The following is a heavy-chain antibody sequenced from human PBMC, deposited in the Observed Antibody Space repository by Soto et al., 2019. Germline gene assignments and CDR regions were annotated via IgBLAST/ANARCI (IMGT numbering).Heavy chain of an antibody. J-gene: IGHJ4*02. CDR2: IYYSGST. Sequence: PSETLSLTCTVSGGSISSYYWSWIRQPPGKGLEWIGYIYYSGSTNYNPSLKSRVTISVDTSKNQFSLKLSSVTAADTAAYYCARGLATRRAFDYWGQGTLVTVSS. V-gene: IGHV4-59*01. CDR3: ARGLATRRAFDY. D-gene: IGHD6-6*01. CDR1: GGSISSYY.